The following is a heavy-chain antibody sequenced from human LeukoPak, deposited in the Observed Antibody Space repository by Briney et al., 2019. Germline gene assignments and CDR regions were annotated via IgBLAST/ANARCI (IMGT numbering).Heavy chain of an antibody. J-gene: IGHJ6*02. CDR2: IWYDGSNK. D-gene: IGHD3-10*01. CDR1: GFTFSSYG. Sequence: GGSLRLSCAASGFTFSSYGMHWVRQAPGKGLEWVAVIWYDGSNKYYADSMKGRFTISRDNSKNTLYLQMNSLRAEDTAVYYCARDSTLWYYGSGSGHNYGMDVWGQGTTVTVSS. CDR3: ARDSTLWYYGSGSGHNYGMDV. V-gene: IGHV3-33*01.